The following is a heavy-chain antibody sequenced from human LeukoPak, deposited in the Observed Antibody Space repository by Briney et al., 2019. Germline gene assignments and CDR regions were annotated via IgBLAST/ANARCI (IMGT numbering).Heavy chain of an antibody. D-gene: IGHD6-13*01. Sequence: ASVKVSCKASGYTFTSYDINWVRQATGQGLEWMGWMNPNSGNTGYAQEFQGRVTMTRNTSISTAYMELSSLRSEDTAVYYCARGDGSSSWDPFDYWGQGTLVTVSS. V-gene: IGHV1-8*01. J-gene: IGHJ4*02. CDR2: MNPNSGNT. CDR3: ARGDGSSSWDPFDY. CDR1: GYTFTSYD.